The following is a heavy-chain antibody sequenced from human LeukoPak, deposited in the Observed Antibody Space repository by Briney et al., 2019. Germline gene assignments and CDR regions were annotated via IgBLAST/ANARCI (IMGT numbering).Heavy chain of an antibody. CDR2: INHSGST. CDR3: ARGRRYYDSSGYYSGYGMDV. Sequence: SETLSLTCAVYGGSFSGYYWSWIRQPPGKGLEWIGEINHSGSTNYNPSLKSRVTISVDTSRNQFSLKLSSVTAADTAVYYCARGRRYYDSSGYYSGYGMDVWGQGTTVTVSS. CDR1: GGSFSGYY. D-gene: IGHD3-22*01. J-gene: IGHJ6*02. V-gene: IGHV4-34*01.